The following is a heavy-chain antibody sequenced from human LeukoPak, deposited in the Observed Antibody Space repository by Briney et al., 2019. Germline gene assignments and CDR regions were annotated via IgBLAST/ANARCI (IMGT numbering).Heavy chain of an antibody. CDR3: ARRPQFYYGDYVDWYFDL. D-gene: IGHD4-17*01. CDR1: GDSISIYY. V-gene: IGHV4-59*06. J-gene: IGHJ2*01. Sequence: SETLSLTCTVSGDSISIYYWSWIRQHPGKGLEWIGYIYYSGSTYYNPSLKSRVTISVDTSKNQFSLKLSSVTAADTAVYYCARRPQFYYGDYVDWYFDLWGRGTLVTVSS. CDR2: IYYSGST.